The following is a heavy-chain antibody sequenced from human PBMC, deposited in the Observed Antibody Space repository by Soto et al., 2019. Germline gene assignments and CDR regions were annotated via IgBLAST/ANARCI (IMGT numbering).Heavy chain of an antibody. Sequence: QLQLQESGSGLVKPSQTLSLTCAVSGGSISSGGYSWSWIRQPPGKGLAWIGYIYNSGSTYYNTSLKSRVTISVDRSKNQFSLKLSSVTAADTAVYYCAAGGGLPRYYWGQGTLVTVSS. V-gene: IGHV4-30-2*01. D-gene: IGHD5-12*01. CDR2: IYNSGST. CDR3: AAGGGLPRYY. J-gene: IGHJ4*02. CDR1: GGSISSGGYS.